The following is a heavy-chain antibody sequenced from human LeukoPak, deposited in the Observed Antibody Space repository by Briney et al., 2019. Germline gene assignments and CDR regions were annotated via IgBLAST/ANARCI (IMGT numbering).Heavy chain of an antibody. CDR1: RFTFSSYA. V-gene: IGHV3-48*04. CDR3: ATVRRDYYNNIDY. Sequence: KSGGSLRLSCAASRFTFSSYAMNWVRRAPGKGLEWISYISSAGTIYYADFAKGRFTISRDNAKSSLYLQMNSLRAEDTGIYYCATVRRDYYNNIDYWGQGTLVTVSS. CDR2: ISSAGTI. J-gene: IGHJ4*02. D-gene: IGHD5-24*01.